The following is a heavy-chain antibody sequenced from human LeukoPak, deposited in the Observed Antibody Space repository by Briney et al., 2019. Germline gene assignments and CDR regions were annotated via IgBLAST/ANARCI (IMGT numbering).Heavy chain of an antibody. V-gene: IGHV3-7*01. Sequence: GGSLRLSCAASGFSFSTYWMSWVRQAPGKGLEWVANIKQDGAEKYYVDSVKGRFTISRDNAKNSLYLQMNSLRAEDTAVYYCATYSSLNRREFQYWGQGTLLTVSS. CDR1: GFSFSTYW. CDR3: ATYSSLNRREFQY. J-gene: IGHJ1*01. CDR2: IKQDGAEK. D-gene: IGHD3-22*01.